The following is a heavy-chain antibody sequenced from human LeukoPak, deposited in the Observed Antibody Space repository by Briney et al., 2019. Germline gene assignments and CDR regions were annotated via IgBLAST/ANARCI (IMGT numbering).Heavy chain of an antibody. CDR3: AKQSTEQFSRSYAYGDFDY. Sequence: GGSLRLSCKASGFSFDDYAMHWVRQAPGKGLEWVSGISWNSDAVGYADSLQGRFTISRDNATSSLYLQMTGLRAEDTAFYYCAKQSTEQFSRSYAYGDFDYWGQGTLVTVSS. V-gene: IGHV3-9*01. J-gene: IGHJ4*02. CDR1: GFSFDDYA. D-gene: IGHD6-6*01. CDR2: ISWNSDAV.